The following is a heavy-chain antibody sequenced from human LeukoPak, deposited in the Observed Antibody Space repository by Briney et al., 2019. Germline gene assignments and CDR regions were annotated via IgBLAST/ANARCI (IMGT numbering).Heavy chain of an antibody. Sequence: SETLSLTCAVYGGSFSGYYWSWIRQPPGKGLEWIGEINHSGSTNYNPSIKSRVTISVDTSKNQFSLKLSSVTAADTAVYYCARSPGSGWFDYWGQGTLVTVSS. CDR1: GGSFSGYY. J-gene: IGHJ4*02. D-gene: IGHD6-19*01. CDR2: INHSGST. V-gene: IGHV4-34*01. CDR3: ARSPGSGWFDY.